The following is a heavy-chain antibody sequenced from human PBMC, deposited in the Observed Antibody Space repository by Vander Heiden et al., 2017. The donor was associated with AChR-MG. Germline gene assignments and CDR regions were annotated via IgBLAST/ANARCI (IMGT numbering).Heavy chain of an antibody. Sequence: QVQLVQSGAEVKKPGSSVKVSCKASGGTFSSYTISWVRQAPGQGLEWMGGIIPFCGTTKYAQKFQDRVTLTADKSTPTAYMELNSLRSEDTAMYYCARDGRYCSGGSCDNYDYWGQGTLVTVSS. CDR3: ARDGRYCSGGSCDNYDY. V-gene: IGHV1-69*06. J-gene: IGHJ4*02. D-gene: IGHD2-15*01. CDR2: IIPFCGTT. CDR1: GGTFSSYT.